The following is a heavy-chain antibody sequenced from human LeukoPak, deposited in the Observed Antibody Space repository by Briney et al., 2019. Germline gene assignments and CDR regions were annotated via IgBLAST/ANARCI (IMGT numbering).Heavy chain of an antibody. Sequence: GGSLRLSCAASGFTFSSYAMSWVRQAPGKGLEWVSAISGSGGSTCYADSVKGRFTISRDNSKNTLYLQMNSLRAEDTAVYYCARDLDLYYGSGATFDPWGQGTLVTVSS. J-gene: IGHJ5*02. CDR1: GFTFSSYA. CDR2: ISGSGGST. D-gene: IGHD3-10*01. CDR3: ARDLDLYYGSGATFDP. V-gene: IGHV3-23*01.